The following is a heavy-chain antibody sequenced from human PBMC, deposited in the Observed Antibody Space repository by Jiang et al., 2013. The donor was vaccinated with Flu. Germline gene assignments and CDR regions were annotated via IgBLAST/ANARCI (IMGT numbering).Heavy chain of an antibody. J-gene: IGHJ4*02. CDR1: GGSISSYY. CDR3: AILGSDTAMTYYFDY. CDR2: IYYSGST. D-gene: IGHD5-18*01. V-gene: IGHV4-59*01. Sequence: GLVKPSETLSLTCTVSGGSISSYYWSWIRQPPGKGLEWIGYIYYSGSTNYNPSLKSRVTISVDTSKNQFSLKLSSVTAADTAVYYCAILGSDTAMTYYFDYWGQGTLVTVSS.